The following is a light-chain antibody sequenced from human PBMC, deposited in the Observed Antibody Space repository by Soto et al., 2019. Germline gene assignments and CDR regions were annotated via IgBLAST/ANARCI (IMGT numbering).Light chain of an antibody. CDR1: SSNIGSNT. Sequence: QSVLTQPPSASGTPGQRVTISCSGSSSNIGSNTVNWYQQLPGTAPKLLIYSNNQRTSGVPDRVSGSKSGTSASLAISGLHSEDEADYYCAAWDDSLNWVFGGGTKPTV. V-gene: IGLV1-44*01. J-gene: IGLJ3*02. CDR2: SNN. CDR3: AAWDDSLNWV.